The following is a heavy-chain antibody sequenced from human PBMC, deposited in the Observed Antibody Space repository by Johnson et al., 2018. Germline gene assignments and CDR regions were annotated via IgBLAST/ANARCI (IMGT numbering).Heavy chain of an antibody. D-gene: IGHD6-19*01. J-gene: IGHJ1*01. CDR3: AKCYSSGCQEYFHH. Sequence: VQLVQSGGGLVQPGGSLRLSCAASGFSFSSYGMSWVRQAPEKGLDWVAGISGSGASTYYADSVKGRFTISRDNSKNTLFLQMNRLRAEDTAVYYCAKCYSSGCQEYFHHWGQGTLVTVSS. CDR2: ISGSGAST. V-gene: IGHV3-23*04. CDR1: GFSFSSYG.